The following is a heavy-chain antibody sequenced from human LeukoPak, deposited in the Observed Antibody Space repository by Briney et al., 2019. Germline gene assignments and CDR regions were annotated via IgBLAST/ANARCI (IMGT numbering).Heavy chain of an antibody. Sequence: GGSLRLSCAASGFTFSSYWMHWVCQAPGKGLVWVSRINSDGSSTSYADSVKGRFTISRDNAKNTLYLQMNSLRAEDTAVYYCARPYYYDSSRVDYWGQGTLVTVSS. CDR1: GFTFSSYW. D-gene: IGHD3-22*01. J-gene: IGHJ4*02. V-gene: IGHV3-74*01. CDR2: INSDGSST. CDR3: ARPYYYDSSRVDY.